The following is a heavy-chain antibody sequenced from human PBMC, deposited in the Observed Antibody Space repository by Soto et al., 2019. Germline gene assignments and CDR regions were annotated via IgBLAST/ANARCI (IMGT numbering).Heavy chain of an antibody. CDR3: AAEIYSGGDCCHFDY. J-gene: IGHJ4*01. CDR2: IIVCSGKT. Sequence: SVKVSCKTSGFAFSNSAVQWVRQARGQRLEWIGWIIVCSGKTNYLQNLQGRISITRDTSTSTAYMELGSLGSEDTAVYYCAAEIYSGGDCCHFDYWG. CDR1: GFAFSNSA. D-gene: IGHD2-21*02. V-gene: IGHV1-58*01.